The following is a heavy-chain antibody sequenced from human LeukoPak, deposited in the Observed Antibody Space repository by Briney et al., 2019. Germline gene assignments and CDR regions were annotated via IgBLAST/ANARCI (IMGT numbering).Heavy chain of an antibody. Sequence: SETLSLTCTVSGGSISSYYWSWIRQPAGKGLEWIGRIYTSGSTNYNPSLKSRVTMSEDTSKNQFSLKLSSVTAADTAVYYCARDPNMVRGVRWAFDIWGQGTMVTVSS. CDR3: ARDPNMVRGVRWAFDI. D-gene: IGHD3-10*01. CDR2: IYTSGST. V-gene: IGHV4-4*07. CDR1: GGSISSYY. J-gene: IGHJ3*02.